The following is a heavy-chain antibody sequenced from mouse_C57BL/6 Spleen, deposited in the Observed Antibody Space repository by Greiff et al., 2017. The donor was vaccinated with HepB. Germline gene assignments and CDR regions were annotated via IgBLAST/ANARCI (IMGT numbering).Heavy chain of an antibody. CDR1: GFTFSDYY. Sequence: EVKLQESGGGLVQPGGSLKLSCAASGFTFSDYYMYWVRQTPEKRLEWVAYISNGGGSTYYPDTVKGRFTISRDNAKNTLYLQMSRLKSEDTAMYYCARHWRPYAMDYWGQGTSVTVSS. V-gene: IGHV5-12*01. CDR2: ISNGGGST. CDR3: ARHWRPYAMDY. J-gene: IGHJ4*01.